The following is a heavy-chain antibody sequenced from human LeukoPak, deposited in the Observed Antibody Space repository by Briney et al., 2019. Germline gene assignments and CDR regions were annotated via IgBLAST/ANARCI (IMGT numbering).Heavy chain of an antibody. CDR2: ISGSGDST. D-gene: IGHD5-18*01. CDR1: GFTFSSYA. Sequence: PGGSLRLSCAASGFTFSSYAMSWVRQAPGKGLEWVSVISGSGDSTYFADSVKGRFTISRDNSKNTLYLQMNSLRAEDTAVYFCAKMSGYSEDYWGQGTLVTVSS. CDR3: AKMSGYSEDY. V-gene: IGHV3-23*01. J-gene: IGHJ4*02.